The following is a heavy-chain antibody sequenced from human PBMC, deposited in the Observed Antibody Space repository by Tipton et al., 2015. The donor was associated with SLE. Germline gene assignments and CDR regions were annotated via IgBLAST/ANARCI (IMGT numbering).Heavy chain of an antibody. J-gene: IGHJ6*02. CDR3: ARGWGYDSLYYYYGMDV. CDR2: IYASGST. CDR1: GGSITNDNHY. D-gene: IGHD5-12*01. V-gene: IGHV4-61*02. Sequence: TLSLTCTVSGGSITNDNHYWSWIRQPAGKGLEWIGRIYASGSTNYNPSLKSRVTISVDTSKNQFSLKLSSVTAADTAVYYCARGWGYDSLYYYYGMDVWGQGTTVTVSS.